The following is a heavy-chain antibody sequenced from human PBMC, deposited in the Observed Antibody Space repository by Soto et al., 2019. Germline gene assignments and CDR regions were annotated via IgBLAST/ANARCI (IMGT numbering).Heavy chain of an antibody. Sequence: GGSLRLSCAASGFTFSNYWMSWVRQAPGRGLEWVASIKQDGGEKYYMDSVKGRFTISKDNAKNSLYLQLNSLRAGDTAVYYCARDSHAQFDYWGQGTLVTVSS. J-gene: IGHJ4*02. CDR1: GFTFSNYW. CDR3: ARDSHAQFDY. CDR2: IKQDGGEK. V-gene: IGHV3-7*01.